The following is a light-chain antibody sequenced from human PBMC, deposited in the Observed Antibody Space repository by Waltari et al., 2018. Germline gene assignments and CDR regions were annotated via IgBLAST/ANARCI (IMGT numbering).Light chain of an antibody. J-gene: IGKJ3*01. V-gene: IGKV3-15*01. Sequence: ASQSVSSNLAWYQQKPGQAPRLLIYGASTRATGIPARFSGSGSGTEFTLTISSMQSEDFAVYYCQQYNNWPLTFGPGTKVDIK. CDR3: QQYNNWPLT. CDR1: QSVSSN. CDR2: GAS.